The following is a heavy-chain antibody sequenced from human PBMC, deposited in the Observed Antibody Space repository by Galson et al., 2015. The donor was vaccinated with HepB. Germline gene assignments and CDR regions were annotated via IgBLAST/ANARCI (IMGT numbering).Heavy chain of an antibody. J-gene: IGHJ3*02. Sequence: SLRLSCAASGFTFSSYSMNWVRQAPGKGLEWVSSISSSSSYIYYADSVKGRFTISRDNAKNSLYLQMNSLRAEDTAVYYCARAGGGSSWYDGAFDIWGQGTMVTVSS. CDR3: ARAGGGSSWYDGAFDI. D-gene: IGHD6-13*01. CDR1: GFTFSSYS. V-gene: IGHV3-21*01. CDR2: ISSSSSYI.